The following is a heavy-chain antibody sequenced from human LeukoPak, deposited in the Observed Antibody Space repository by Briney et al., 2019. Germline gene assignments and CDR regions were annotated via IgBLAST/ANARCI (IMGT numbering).Heavy chain of an antibody. J-gene: IGHJ4*01. D-gene: IGHD2-15*01. V-gene: IGHV4-39*01. CDR2: VYCDGNA. Sequence: PSEPLSLPCTVSGGSISSGTNLWRRVPQPPGMGVERIGNVYCDGNAYYHPSLKSRVTISADTTKNQFSLNRSSVTVADTAVFFCATGRVAPPAILYWGQGIPVTVSS. CDR1: GGSISSGTNL. CDR3: ATGRVAPPAILY.